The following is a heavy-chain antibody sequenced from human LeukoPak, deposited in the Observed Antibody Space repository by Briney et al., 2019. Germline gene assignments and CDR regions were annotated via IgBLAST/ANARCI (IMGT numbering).Heavy chain of an antibody. CDR1: GFXVSSNY. CDR3: ARAGEGRYYFAY. Sequence: GGSLRLSCGASGFXVSSNYMSWVRQAPGKGLEWVSFIYAGGATYYADSVRGRFTISRHNSQNTLFLQMNGLTTDDTAVYYCARAGEGRYYFAYWGQGTLVTVSS. D-gene: IGHD7-27*01. J-gene: IGHJ4*02. V-gene: IGHV3-53*04. CDR2: IYAGGAT.